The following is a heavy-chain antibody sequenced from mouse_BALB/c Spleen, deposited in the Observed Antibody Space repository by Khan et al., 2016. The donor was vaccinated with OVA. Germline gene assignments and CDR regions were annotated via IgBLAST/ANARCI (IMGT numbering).Heavy chain of an antibody. CDR1: GYTFSNYW. D-gene: IGHD1-1*01. CDR3: ARGKYGSRDYVDY. V-gene: IGHV1-9*01. CDR2: ILPGSGNT. Sequence: QVQLKQSGAELMKPGASVKISCKATGYTFSNYWIEWVKQRPGHGLEWIGEILPGSGNTNYNERFKGKATFTFDTSSNTAYMQLSSLTSEDSAVYFCARGKYGSRDYVDYGGQGTILTVSS. J-gene: IGHJ2*01.